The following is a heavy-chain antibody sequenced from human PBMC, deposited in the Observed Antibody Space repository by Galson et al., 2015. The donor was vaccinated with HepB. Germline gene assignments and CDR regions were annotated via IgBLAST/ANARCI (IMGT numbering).Heavy chain of an antibody. CDR3: ARDGYSFAFLYYMDV. J-gene: IGHJ6*03. V-gene: IGHV3-21*01. CDR2: ISSSSNYI. CDR1: GFTFSPYG. Sequence: SLRLSCAASGFTFSPYGINWVRQAPGKGLEWVSSISSSSNYIYYADSVKGRFTISRDNAKNSLYLQMNSLRAEDTAVYYCARDGYSFAFLYYMDVWGKGTTVTVSS. D-gene: IGHD5-18*01.